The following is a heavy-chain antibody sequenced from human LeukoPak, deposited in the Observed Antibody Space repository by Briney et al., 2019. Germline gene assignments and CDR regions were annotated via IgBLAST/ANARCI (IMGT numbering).Heavy chain of an antibody. V-gene: IGHV4-34*01. CDR1: GGSFSGYF. CDR2: INHSGST. CDR3: AELGITMIGGV. D-gene: IGHD3-10*02. J-gene: IGHJ6*04. Sequence: PSETLSLTCAVYGGSFSGYFLNWIRQPPGKGLEWIGEINHSGSTNYNPSLKSRVTISVDTSKNQFSLKLSSVTAADTAVYYCAELGITMIGGVWGKGTTVTISS.